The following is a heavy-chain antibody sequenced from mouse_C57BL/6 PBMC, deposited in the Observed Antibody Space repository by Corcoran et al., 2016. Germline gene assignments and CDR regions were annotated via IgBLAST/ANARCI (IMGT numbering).Heavy chain of an antibody. D-gene: IGHD2-4*01. J-gene: IGHJ3*01. V-gene: IGHV1-18*01. CDR1: GYTFTDYN. Sequence: EVQLQQSGPELVKPGASVKIPCKACGYTFTDYNMDWVKQSHGKSLEWIGDINPNNGGTIYNQKFKGKATLTVDKSSSTAYMELRSLTSEDTAVYYCARSPTYDYDVTWFAYWGQGTLVTVSA. CDR2: INPNNGGT. CDR3: ARSPTYDYDVTWFAY.